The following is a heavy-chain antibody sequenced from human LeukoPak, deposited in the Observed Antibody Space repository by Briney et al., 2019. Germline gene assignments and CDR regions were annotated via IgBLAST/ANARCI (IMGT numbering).Heavy chain of an antibody. CDR3: ARAGYCSGGSCYGSDY. D-gene: IGHD2-15*01. CDR2: IWYDGSIQ. Sequence: PGGSLRLSCAASGFTFSSYGMHWVRQAPGKGLEWVAAIWYDGSIQYYADSVKGRFTISRDNSENTLYLQMDSLRAEDTAVYYCARAGYCSGGSCYGSDYWGQGTLVSVSS. J-gene: IGHJ4*02. CDR1: GFTFSSYG. V-gene: IGHV3-33*01.